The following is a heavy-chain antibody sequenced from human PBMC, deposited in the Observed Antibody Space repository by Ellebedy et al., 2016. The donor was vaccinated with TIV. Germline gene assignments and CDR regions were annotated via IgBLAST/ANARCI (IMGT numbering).Heavy chain of an antibody. CDR3: AREGTMIVDFDY. Sequence: SETLSLXCTVSGYSISSGYYWGWIRQPPGKGLEWIGSIYHSGSTYYNPSLKSRVTISVDTSKNQFSLKLSSVTAADTAVYYCAREGTMIVDFDYWGQGTLVTVSS. J-gene: IGHJ4*02. V-gene: IGHV4-38-2*02. CDR2: IYHSGST. CDR1: GYSISSGYY. D-gene: IGHD3-22*01.